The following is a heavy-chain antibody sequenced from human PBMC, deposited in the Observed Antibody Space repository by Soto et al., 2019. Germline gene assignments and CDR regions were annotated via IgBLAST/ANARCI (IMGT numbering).Heavy chain of an antibody. V-gene: IGHV4-31*03. CDR1: GGSISSGGYY. Sequence: SETLSLTCTVSGGSISSGGYYWSWIRQHPGKGLEWIGYIYYSGSTYYNPSLKSRVTISVDTSKNQFSLKLSSVTAADTAVYYCAGAYYYGSGPPPAWLSWGQETLVTVPS. J-gene: IGHJ5*02. CDR2: IYYSGST. D-gene: IGHD3-10*01. CDR3: AGAYYYGSGPPPAWLS.